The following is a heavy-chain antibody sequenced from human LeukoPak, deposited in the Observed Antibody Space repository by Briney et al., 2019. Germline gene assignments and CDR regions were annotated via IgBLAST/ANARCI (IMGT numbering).Heavy chain of an antibody. CDR3: ARVKSGYIKPGFDY. J-gene: IGHJ4*02. CDR1: GFTFSRYS. D-gene: IGHD5-12*01. CDR2: ISSSGSTT. V-gene: IGHV3-48*04. Sequence: QAGGSLRLSCAASGFTFSRYSMNWVRQAPGKGLEWLSCISSSGSTTYYADSVKGRFTISRDNAKNSLYLQMNSLRAEDTAVYYCARVKSGYIKPGFDYWGQGTLVTVSS.